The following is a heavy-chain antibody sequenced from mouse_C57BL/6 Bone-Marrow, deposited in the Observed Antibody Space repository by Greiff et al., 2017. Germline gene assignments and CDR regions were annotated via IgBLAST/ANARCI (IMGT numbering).Heavy chain of an antibody. CDR1: GYTFTSYG. Sequence: QVQLQQSGAELARPGASVKLSCKASGYTFTSYGISWVKQRTGQGLEWIGEIYPRSGNTYYNEKIKGKATLTADKSSSTAYMELRSLTSEDAAVYFCARRPWFAYWGQGTLVTVSA. V-gene: IGHV1-81*01. CDR2: IYPRSGNT. J-gene: IGHJ3*01. CDR3: ARRPWFAY.